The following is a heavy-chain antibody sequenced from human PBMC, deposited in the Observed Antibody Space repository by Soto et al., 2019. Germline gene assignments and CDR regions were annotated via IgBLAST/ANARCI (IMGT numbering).Heavy chain of an antibody. J-gene: IGHJ4*02. D-gene: IGHD3-22*01. CDR2: ISGRGTST. CDR1: GFTFSHYA. V-gene: IGHV3-23*01. Sequence: PGESLKISCAASGFTFSHYAMSWVRQAPGKGLEWVSSISGRGTSTYYADSVKGRFTISRDNYKNTLYLQIDGLRAEDTAVFFCARGPLPDDNYFDYWGQGTLVTVSS. CDR3: ARGPLPDDNYFDY.